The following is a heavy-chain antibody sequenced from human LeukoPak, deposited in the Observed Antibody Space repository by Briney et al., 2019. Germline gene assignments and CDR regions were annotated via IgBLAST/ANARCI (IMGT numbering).Heavy chain of an antibody. CDR1: GYTFTGYY. CDR3: ARVRYCSTTCRSGAFDI. D-gene: IGHD2-2*01. V-gene: IGHV1-2*02. CDR2: INPNTGGT. Sequence: ASVKVSCKASGYTFTGYYKHWVRQAPGQGLEWMGWINPNTGGTNYAQTFQGRVTMTRDTSISTAYMELSRLKSDDTAVYYCARVRYCSTTCRSGAFDIWGQGTMVTVSS. J-gene: IGHJ3*02.